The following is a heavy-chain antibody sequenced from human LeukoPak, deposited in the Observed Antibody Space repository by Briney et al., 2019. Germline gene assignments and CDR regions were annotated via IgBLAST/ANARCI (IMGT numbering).Heavy chain of an antibody. Sequence: SETLSLTCAVYGGSFSGYYWSWIRQPPGKGLEWIGEINHSGSTNYNPSLKSRVTISVDTSKNQFSLKLSSVTAADTAVYYCARARGNRFDPWGQRTLVTVSS. CDR3: ARARGNRFDP. V-gene: IGHV4-34*01. CDR2: INHSGST. CDR1: GGSFSGYY. J-gene: IGHJ5*02.